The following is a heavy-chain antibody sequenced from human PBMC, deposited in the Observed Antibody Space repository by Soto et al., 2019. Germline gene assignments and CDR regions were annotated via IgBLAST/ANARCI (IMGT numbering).Heavy chain of an antibody. CDR1: GKSLSGYY. J-gene: IGHJ6*02. Sequence: PSETLSLTCAVYGKSLSGYYWSWIRQPPGKALEWIGEINHSGNTNYNPSLKSRVTISVDTSKNQLFLNLSPVTAADTAVYYCAPLSVSLSGPYGIHVWGQGTTVTVSS. CDR2: INHSGNT. V-gene: IGHV4-34*01. D-gene: IGHD2-15*01. CDR3: APLSVSLSGPYGIHV.